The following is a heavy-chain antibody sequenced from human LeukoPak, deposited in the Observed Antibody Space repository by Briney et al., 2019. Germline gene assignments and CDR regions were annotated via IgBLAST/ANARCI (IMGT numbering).Heavy chain of an antibody. CDR1: GYTFTSYG. J-gene: IGHJ5*02. CDR3: ARDHVAMVRGPRTLYNWFDP. V-gene: IGHV1-18*04. D-gene: IGHD3-10*01. Sequence: GASVKVSCKASGYTFTSYGISWVRQAPGQGLEGMGWISAYNGNTNYAQKLQGRVTMTTDTSTSTAYMELRSLRSDDPAVYYCARDHVAMVRGPRTLYNWFDPWGQGTLVTVSS. CDR2: ISAYNGNT.